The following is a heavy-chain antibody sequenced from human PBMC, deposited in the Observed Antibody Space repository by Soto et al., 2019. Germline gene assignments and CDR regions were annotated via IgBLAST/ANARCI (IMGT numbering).Heavy chain of an antibody. D-gene: IGHD3-10*01. Sequence: GGSVRLSCAAFGFTVSSNYMSWVRQAPGKGLEWISVIYSGGSTYYADSVKGRFTTSRDNSNNTLHLQMNSLRAEYTAVYYCARDSGVAFGDYSMDVWRKGTTVTVTS. CDR3: ARDSGVAFGDYSMDV. V-gene: IGHV3-66*01. CDR2: IYSGGST. J-gene: IGHJ6*03. CDR1: GFTVSSNY.